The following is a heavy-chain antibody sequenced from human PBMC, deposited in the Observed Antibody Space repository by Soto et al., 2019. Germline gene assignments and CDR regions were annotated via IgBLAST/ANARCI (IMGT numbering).Heavy chain of an antibody. J-gene: IGHJ4*02. Sequence: QVQLVQSGPEMKEPGASVKVSCKASNYDFRDYGFSWVRQAPGRGLEWLGWISPYKGDTNYAQKFHGRVTWTTDSATTTAYMELSSLRTDVTAMYHCARELPPFDPTHSVVVAGFDYWGQGTLVPVSS. CDR3: ARELPPFDPTHSVVVAGFDY. V-gene: IGHV1-18*01. CDR2: ISPYKGDT. D-gene: IGHD2-21*02. CDR1: NYDFRDYG.